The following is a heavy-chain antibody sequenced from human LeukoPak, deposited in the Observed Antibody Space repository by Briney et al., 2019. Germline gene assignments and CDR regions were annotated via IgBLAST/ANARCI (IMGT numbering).Heavy chain of an antibody. CDR1: GHTFTTYY. J-gene: IGHJ4*02. V-gene: IGHV1-46*01. D-gene: IGHD2-21*02. CDR3: VRPDCGSDCYSNYYFDY. Sequence: ASVKVSCKASGHTFTTYYMHWVRQAPGQGLEWMGIINPSGGSTSYAQKFQGRITVTRDTSTSTVYMELSSLRFEDTAVYYCVRPDCGSDCYSNYYFDYWGQGTLVTVSS. CDR2: INPSGGST.